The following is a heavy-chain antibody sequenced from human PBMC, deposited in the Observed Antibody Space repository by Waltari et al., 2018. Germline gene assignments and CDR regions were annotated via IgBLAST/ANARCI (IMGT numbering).Heavy chain of an antibody. Sequence: EVQLVESGGGLVQPGGSLRLSCAASGCSLSDDGMNWVRQAPGNGVDWLSFISSSGPTIHYADSVKGRCTVSRANTKTSMSLRMNSLSAEDTAVYYCARVWPVTTSYFCGQGSLVTASS. CDR2: ISSSGPTI. D-gene: IGHD4-17*01. CDR1: GCSLSDDG. CDR3: ARVWPVTTSYF. J-gene: IGHJ4*02. V-gene: IGHV3-48*03.